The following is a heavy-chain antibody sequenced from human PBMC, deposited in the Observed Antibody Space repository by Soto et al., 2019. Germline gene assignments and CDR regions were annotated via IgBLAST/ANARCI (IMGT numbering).Heavy chain of an antibody. D-gene: IGHD3-3*01. Sequence: ASVKVSCKASGYTFTGYYMHWVRQAPGQGLEWMGWINPNSGGTNYAQKFQGWVTMTRDTSISTAYMELSRLRSDDTAVYYCARELSDFWRGLGVGYYYYGMDVWGQGTTVTVSS. J-gene: IGHJ6*02. CDR1: GYTFTGYY. V-gene: IGHV1-2*04. CDR2: INPNSGGT. CDR3: ARELSDFWRGLGVGYYYYGMDV.